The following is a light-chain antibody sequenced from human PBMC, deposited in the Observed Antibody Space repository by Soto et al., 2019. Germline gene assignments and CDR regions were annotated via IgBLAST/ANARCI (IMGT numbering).Light chain of an antibody. CDR3: QQSYNTPFT. CDR2: AAS. CDR1: RNISRY. J-gene: IGKJ3*01. Sequence: DSQMTQSPSSLSASVRDIVTITCWASRNISRYLNWYQQKPGKAPKLLIYAASSLQSGVPSRFSGSESGTGFALTISSLQPEDFATYFCQQSYNTPFTFGPGTKVNIK. V-gene: IGKV1-39*01.